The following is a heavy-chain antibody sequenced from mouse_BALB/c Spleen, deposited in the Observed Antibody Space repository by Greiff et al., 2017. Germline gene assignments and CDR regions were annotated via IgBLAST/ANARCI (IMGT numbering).Heavy chain of an antibody. CDR3: ASANWALAY. D-gene: IGHD4-1*01. CDR2: ISNGGGST. J-gene: IGHJ3*01. Sequence: EVKLVESGGGLVQPGGSLKLSCAASGFTFSSYTMSWVRQTPEKRLEWVAYISNGGGSTYYPDTVKGRFTISRDNAKNTLYLQMSSLKSEDTAMYYCASANWALAYWGQGTLVTVSA. CDR1: GFTFSSYT. V-gene: IGHV5-12-2*01.